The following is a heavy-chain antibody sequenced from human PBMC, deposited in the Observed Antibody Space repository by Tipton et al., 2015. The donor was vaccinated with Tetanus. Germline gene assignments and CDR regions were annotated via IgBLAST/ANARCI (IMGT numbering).Heavy chain of an antibody. J-gene: IGHJ4*02. D-gene: IGHD1-26*01. CDR2: ISDDGSIK. V-gene: IGHV3-30*01. CDR3: AIVPYRGGDCVYTRFDY. Sequence: SLRLSCTSSGFVFRAYAVHWVRQAPGNGLDWVAFISDDGSIKYADYVNGRFIISRGNSKNILYLQMNSLRPDVTAMYYCAIVPYRGGDCVYTRFDYWGLGTRLSVSS. CDR1: GFVFRAYA.